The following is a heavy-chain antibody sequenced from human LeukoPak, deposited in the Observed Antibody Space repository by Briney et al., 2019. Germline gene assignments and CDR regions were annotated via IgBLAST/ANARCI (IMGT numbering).Heavy chain of an antibody. Sequence: GGSLRLSCAASGFTFSSYAMSWVRQAPGKGLEWVSAISGSGGSTYYADSVKGRFTISRDNSKNTLYLQINSLRAEDTAVYYCAKMGRGGNPLAHIDYWGQGTLVTVSS. CDR2: ISGSGGST. D-gene: IGHD1-14*01. J-gene: IGHJ4*02. CDR1: GFTFSSYA. CDR3: AKMGRGGNPLAHIDY. V-gene: IGHV3-23*01.